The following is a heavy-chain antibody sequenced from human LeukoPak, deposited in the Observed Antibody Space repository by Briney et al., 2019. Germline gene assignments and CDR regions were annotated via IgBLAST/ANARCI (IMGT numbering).Heavy chain of an antibody. CDR1: GVSISTYY. Sequence: SETLSLTCSVSGVSISTYYWIWIRQPPAKGLEWMGFFSYSGSTKYNPSLKSRVTMSVDTSKNQFSLELNSVTATDTAVYYCARMYSGTSYYFDYWGQGTLVTVSS. J-gene: IGHJ4*02. V-gene: IGHV4-59*01. CDR2: FSYSGST. CDR3: ARMYSGTSYYFDY. D-gene: IGHD1-26*01.